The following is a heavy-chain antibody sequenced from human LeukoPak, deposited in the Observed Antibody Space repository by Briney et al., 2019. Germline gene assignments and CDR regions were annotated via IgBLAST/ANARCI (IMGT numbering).Heavy chain of an antibody. CDR1: GVSISIYY. CDR2: INYSGST. CDR3: ARTPDGSSWYRVDY. D-gene: IGHD6-13*01. Sequence: SETLSFTCTGSGVSISIYYWSWLRQPPGKGLEWIGYINYSGSTNYNPSLKSRVTISVDTSKNQFSLKLSSVTAADTAVYYCARTPDGSSWYRVDYWGQGTLVTVSS. J-gene: IGHJ4*02. V-gene: IGHV4-59*01.